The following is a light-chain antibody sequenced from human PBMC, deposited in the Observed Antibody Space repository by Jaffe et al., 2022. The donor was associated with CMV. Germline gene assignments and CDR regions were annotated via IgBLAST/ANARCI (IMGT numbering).Light chain of an antibody. Sequence: DIQMTQSPSTLSASVGDRVTITCRASQSISNWLAWYQQKPGKAPKLLIYKASSLESGVPSRFSGSGSGTEFTLTISSLQPADFATYYCQQYNSYSHTFGQGTNLEIK. V-gene: IGKV1-5*03. CDR1: QSISNW. CDR2: KAS. CDR3: QQYNSYSHT. J-gene: IGKJ2*01.